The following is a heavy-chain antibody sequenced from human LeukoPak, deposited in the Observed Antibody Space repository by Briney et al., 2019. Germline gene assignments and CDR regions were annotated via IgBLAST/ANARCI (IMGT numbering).Heavy chain of an antibody. Sequence: GASVKVSCKASGYTFTSYGISWVRQAPGQGLEWMGWISAYNGNTNYAQKLQGRVTMTTDTSTSTAYMELRSLRSDDTAVYYCARDRRYSYGREPFDYWDQGTLVTVSS. V-gene: IGHV1-18*01. CDR1: GYTFTSYG. J-gene: IGHJ4*02. CDR2: ISAYNGNT. D-gene: IGHD5-18*01. CDR3: ARDRRYSYGREPFDY.